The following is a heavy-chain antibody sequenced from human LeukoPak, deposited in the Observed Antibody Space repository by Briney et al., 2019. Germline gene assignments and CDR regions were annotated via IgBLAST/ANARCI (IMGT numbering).Heavy chain of an antibody. CDR2: IKQDGSEK. CDR3: ARDLGVAARTDY. V-gene: IGHV3-7*05. D-gene: IGHD6-6*01. J-gene: IGHJ4*02. CDR1: GLTFSGNY. Sequence: GGSLRLSCAASGLTFSGNYTSWVRQAPGKGLEWVAHIKQDGSEKYYVDSVKGRFTISRDNAKNSLYLQMNSLRAEDTAVYYCARDLGVAARTDYWGQGTLVTVSS.